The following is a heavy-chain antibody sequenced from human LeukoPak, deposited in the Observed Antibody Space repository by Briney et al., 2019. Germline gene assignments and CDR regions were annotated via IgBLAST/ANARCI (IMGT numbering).Heavy chain of an antibody. V-gene: IGHV3-15*01. CDR3: TTDEYCSGGSCYWFDP. Sequence: PGGSLRLSCAAPGFTFSNAWMSWVRQAPGKGLEWVGRIKSKTDGGTTDYAAPVKGRFTISRDDSKNTLYLQMNSLKTEDTAVYYCTTDEYCSGGSCYWFDPWGQGTLVTVSS. J-gene: IGHJ5*02. D-gene: IGHD2-15*01. CDR2: IKSKTDGGTT. CDR1: GFTFSNAW.